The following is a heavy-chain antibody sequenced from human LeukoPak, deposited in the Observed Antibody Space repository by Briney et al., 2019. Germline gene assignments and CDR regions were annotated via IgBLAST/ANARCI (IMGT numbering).Heavy chain of an antibody. CDR2: ISGSGGST. Sequence: GGSLRLSCAASGFTFSSYAMSWVRQAPGKGLEWVSAISGSGGSTYYADSVKGRFTISRDNSKNTLYLQMNSLRAEDTAVYYCARSTYCSSTSCYALFDYWGQGTLVTVSS. D-gene: IGHD2-2*01. J-gene: IGHJ4*02. V-gene: IGHV3-23*01. CDR3: ARSTYCSSTSCYALFDY. CDR1: GFTFSSYA.